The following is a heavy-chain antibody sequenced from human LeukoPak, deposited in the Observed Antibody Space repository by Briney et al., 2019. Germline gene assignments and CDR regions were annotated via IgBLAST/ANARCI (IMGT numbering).Heavy chain of an antibody. D-gene: IGHD3-22*01. CDR2: IKQDGSEK. J-gene: IGHJ4*02. CDR3: ARDNGGGYDSSGYTTYYFDY. V-gene: IGHV3-7*01. Sequence: GGSLRLSCAASGFTFSSYWMSWVRQAPGRGLEWVANIKQDGSEKYYVDSVKGRFTISRDNAKNSLYLQMNSLRAEDTAVYYCARDNGGGYDSSGYTTYYFDYWGQGTLVTVST. CDR1: GFTFSSYW.